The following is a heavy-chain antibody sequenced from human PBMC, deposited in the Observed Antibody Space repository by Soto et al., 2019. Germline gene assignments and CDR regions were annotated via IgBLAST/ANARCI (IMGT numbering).Heavy chain of an antibody. Sequence: QVQLVQSGAEVRKPGASVKVACKASGCTFSSYGISWVRQAPGQGLEWMGWISAYNGNTNSAQKVQSRVTMTTGTSTSTAYMELRSLRSDDTAVYYCARAATTIINWLDPWGQGTLVTVSS. V-gene: IGHV1-18*01. J-gene: IGHJ5*02. CDR3: ARAATTIINWLDP. D-gene: IGHD6-25*01. CDR1: GCTFSSYG. CDR2: ISAYNGNT.